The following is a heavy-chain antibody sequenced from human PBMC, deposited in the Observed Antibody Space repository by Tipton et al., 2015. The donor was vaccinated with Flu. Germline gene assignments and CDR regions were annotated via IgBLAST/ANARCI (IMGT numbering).Heavy chain of an antibody. V-gene: IGHV4-59*12. J-gene: IGHJ5*02. CDR3: AREFSGWFDP. CDR2: IHYSGST. CDR1: GGSMNNDY. D-gene: IGHD2/OR15-2a*01. Sequence: LRLSCTVSGGSMNNDYWSWIRQPPGKGLEYIGYIHYSGSTKSNPSLKSRVTISLDTSKNQFSRKLSSVTAADTAVYYCAREFSGWFDPWGQGTLVTVSS.